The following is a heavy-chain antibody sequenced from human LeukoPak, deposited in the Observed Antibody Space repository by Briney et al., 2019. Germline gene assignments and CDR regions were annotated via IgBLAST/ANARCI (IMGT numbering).Heavy chain of an antibody. Sequence: GGSLRLSCAASGFTSSSYAMHWVRQAPGKGLEWVAVISYDGSNKYYADSVKGRFTISRDNSKNTLYLQMNSLRAEDTAVYYCARGLDGYNEMPFDYWGQGTLVTVSS. CDR2: ISYDGSNK. CDR3: ARGLDGYNEMPFDY. D-gene: IGHD5-24*01. V-gene: IGHV3-30-3*01. J-gene: IGHJ4*02. CDR1: GFTSSSYA.